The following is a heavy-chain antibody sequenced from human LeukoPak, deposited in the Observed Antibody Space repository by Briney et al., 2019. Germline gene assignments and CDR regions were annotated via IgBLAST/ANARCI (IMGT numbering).Heavy chain of an antibody. CDR1: GYTFTSYD. Sequence: SVKVSCKASGYTFTSYDINWVRQAPGQGLEWMGGIIPILGIANYAQKFQGRVTITADKSTSTAYMELSSLRSEDTAVYYCARDKIHGSGSSDYWGQGTLVTVSS. V-gene: IGHV1-69*10. D-gene: IGHD3-10*01. CDR3: ARDKIHGSGSSDY. J-gene: IGHJ4*02. CDR2: IIPILGIA.